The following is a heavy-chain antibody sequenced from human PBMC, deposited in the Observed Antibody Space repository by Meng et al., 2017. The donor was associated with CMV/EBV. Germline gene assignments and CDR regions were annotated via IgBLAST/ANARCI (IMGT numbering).Heavy chain of an antibody. D-gene: IGHD4-23*01. Sequence: QVQLQGSGPGLVKPSGTLSLTCTVSGGSISSYYWSWIRQPPGKGLEWIGYIYYSGSTNYNPSLKSRVTISVDTSKNQFSLKLSSVTAADTAVYYCASVGSNTPYFDYWGQGTLVTVSS. V-gene: IGHV4-59*01. CDR1: GGSISSYY. CDR3: ASVGSNTPYFDY. CDR2: IYYSGST. J-gene: IGHJ4*02.